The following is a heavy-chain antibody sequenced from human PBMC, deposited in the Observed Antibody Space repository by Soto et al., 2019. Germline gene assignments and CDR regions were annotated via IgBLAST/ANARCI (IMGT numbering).Heavy chain of an antibody. CDR1: GYSFTSYW. J-gene: IGHJ6*02. V-gene: IGHV5-51*01. D-gene: IGHD4-17*01. CDR3: ARIGDYGDYVAGHYYYGMDV. CDR2: IYPGDSDT. Sequence: PGESLKISCKGSGYSFTSYWIGWVRQMPGKGLDWMGIIYPGDSDTRYSPSFQGQVTVSADKSISTAYLQWSSLKASDTAMYYCARIGDYGDYVAGHYYYGMDVWGQGTTVAVSS.